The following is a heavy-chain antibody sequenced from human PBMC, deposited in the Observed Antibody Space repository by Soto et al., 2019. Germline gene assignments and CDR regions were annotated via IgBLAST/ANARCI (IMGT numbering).Heavy chain of an antibody. CDR1: GGTFSSYA. Sequence: QVQLVQSGAEVKKPGSSVKVSCKASGGTFSSYAISWVRQAPGQGLEWMGGIIPIFGTANYAQKFQGRVTITADESTSTAYMELSSLRSEDTAVYYCARPTNYYYDSSGYLGAFDIWGQGTMVTVSS. CDR3: ARPTNYYYDSSGYLGAFDI. CDR2: IIPIFGTA. D-gene: IGHD3-22*01. V-gene: IGHV1-69*01. J-gene: IGHJ3*02.